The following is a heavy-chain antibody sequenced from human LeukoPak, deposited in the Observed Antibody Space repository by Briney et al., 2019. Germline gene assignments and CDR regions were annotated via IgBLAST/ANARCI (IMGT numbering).Heavy chain of an antibody. CDR2: IYSGGST. Sequence: GGSLRLSCAASGFTVSSNYMSWVRQAPGKGLEWVSVIYSGGSTYYADSVKGRFTISRDNSKNTLYLQMNSLRAEDTAVYYCAREYYHILTGYYGSYYYYYMDVWGKGTTVTVSS. D-gene: IGHD3-9*01. CDR1: GFTVSSNY. CDR3: AREYYHILTGYYGSYYYYYMDV. J-gene: IGHJ6*03. V-gene: IGHV3-66*02.